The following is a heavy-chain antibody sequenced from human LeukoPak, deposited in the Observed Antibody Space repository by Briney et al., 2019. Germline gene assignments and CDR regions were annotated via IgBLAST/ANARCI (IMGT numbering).Heavy chain of an antibody. V-gene: IGHV3-23*01. CDR1: GFTVSSNY. CDR2: ISGSGGST. J-gene: IGHJ3*02. Sequence: GGSLRLSCAASGFTVSSNYMSWVRQAPGKGLEWVSAISGSGGSTYYADSVKGRFTISRDNSKNTLYLQMNSLRAEDTAVYYCAKDHYDFWSGYSILFDIWGQGTMVTVSS. D-gene: IGHD3-3*01. CDR3: AKDHYDFWSGYSILFDI.